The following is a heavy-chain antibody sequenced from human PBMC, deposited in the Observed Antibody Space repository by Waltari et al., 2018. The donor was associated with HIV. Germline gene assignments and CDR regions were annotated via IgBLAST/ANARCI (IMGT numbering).Heavy chain of an antibody. D-gene: IGHD4-17*01. CDR3: ARLTTVTTSYYGMDV. J-gene: IGHJ6*02. CDR1: GFTFSSYG. V-gene: IGHV3-33*01. CDR2: IWYDGSNK. Sequence: QVQLVESGGGVVQPGRSLRLSCAASGFTFSSYGMHWVRQAPGKGLEWVAVIWYDGSNKYYADSVKGRFTISRDNSKNTLYLQMNSLRAEDTAVYYCARLTTVTTSYYGMDVWGQGTTVTVSS.